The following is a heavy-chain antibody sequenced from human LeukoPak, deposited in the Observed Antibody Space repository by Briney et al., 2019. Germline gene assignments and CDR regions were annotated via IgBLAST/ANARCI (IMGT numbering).Heavy chain of an antibody. V-gene: IGHV1-2*06. CDR3: ARDLIAADDY. D-gene: IGHD6-6*01. Sequence: ASVKVSCKASGYTFTSYGISWVRQAPGQGLEWMGRINPNSGGTNYAQKFQGRVTMTRDTSISTAYMELSRLRSDDTAVYYCARDLIAADDYWGQGTLVTVSS. CDR2: INPNSGGT. CDR1: GYTFTSYG. J-gene: IGHJ4*02.